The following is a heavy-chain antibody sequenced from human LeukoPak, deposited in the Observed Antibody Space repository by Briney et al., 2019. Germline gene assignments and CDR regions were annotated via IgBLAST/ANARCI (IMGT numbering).Heavy chain of an antibody. CDR2: INPNSGGT. CDR1: GYTFTGYY. V-gene: IGHV1-2*02. Sequence: ASXXVSCKASGYTFTGYYMHWVRQAPGQGVEWMGWINPNSGGTNYEKKFQGRGTISREKSISTAYMELSRLRSDDTAVYYRARLALYRPLPTEGYYYYYIDVWCKGTTVTVSS. CDR3: ARLALYRPLPTEGYYYYYIDV. J-gene: IGHJ6*03. D-gene: IGHD2-2*01.